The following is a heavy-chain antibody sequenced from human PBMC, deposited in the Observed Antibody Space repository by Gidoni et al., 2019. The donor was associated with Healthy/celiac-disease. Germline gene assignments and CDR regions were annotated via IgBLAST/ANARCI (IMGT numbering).Heavy chain of an antibody. V-gene: IGHV1-24*01. CDR3: ATMSPLYDILTGYYSF. J-gene: IGHJ4*02. CDR2: FDPEDGET. Sequence: QVQLVQPGAEVKKPGASVKVSCKVSGYTLTELSMHWVRQAPGKGLEWMGGFDPEDGETIYAQKFQGRVTMTEDTSTDTAYMELSSLRSEDTAVYYCATMSPLYDILTGYYSFWGQGTLVTVSS. CDR1: GYTLTELS. D-gene: IGHD3-9*01.